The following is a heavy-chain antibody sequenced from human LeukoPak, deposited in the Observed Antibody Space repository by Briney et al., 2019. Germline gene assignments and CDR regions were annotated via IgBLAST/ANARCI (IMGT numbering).Heavy chain of an antibody. Sequence: ASVKVSCKASGYTFTGYYMHWVRQAPGQGLEWMGWINPNSGGTNYAQKFQGRVTVTRDTSISTAYMELSRLRSDDTAVYYCARGVSSGLGGPFDYWGQGTLVTVSS. D-gene: IGHD6-19*01. CDR2: INPNSGGT. J-gene: IGHJ4*02. V-gene: IGHV1-2*02. CDR3: ARGVSSGLGGPFDY. CDR1: GYTFTGYY.